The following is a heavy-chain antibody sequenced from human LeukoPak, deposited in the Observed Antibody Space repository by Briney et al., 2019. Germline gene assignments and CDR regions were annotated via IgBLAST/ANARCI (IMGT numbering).Heavy chain of an antibody. D-gene: IGHD2-2*01. CDR3: ARGRYQLLYDY. J-gene: IGHJ4*02. Sequence: GGVLRLSCAASGFTVSSNYMSWVRQAPGKGLEWVSVIYSGGSTYYADSVKGRFTISRDNSKNTLYLQMNSLRAEDTAVYYCARGRYQLLYDYWGQGTLVTVSS. V-gene: IGHV3-53*01. CDR2: IYSGGST. CDR1: GFTVSSNY.